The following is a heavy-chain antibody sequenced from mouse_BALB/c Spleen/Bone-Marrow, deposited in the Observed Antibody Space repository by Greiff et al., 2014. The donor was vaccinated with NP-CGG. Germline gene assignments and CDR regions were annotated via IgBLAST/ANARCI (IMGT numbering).Heavy chain of an antibody. CDR1: GYTFTSYN. J-gene: IGHJ1*01. CDR3: ARGRGNYGGYFDV. D-gene: IGHD2-1*01. Sequence: SGAELGKPGASVKMSCKASGYTFTSYNMHWVKQTPGQGLDWIGAIYPGNGDTSYNQKFKGRATLTADKSSSTAYMQLSSLTSEDSAVYYCARGRGNYGGYFDVWGAGTTVTVSS. V-gene: IGHV1-12*01. CDR2: IYPGNGDT.